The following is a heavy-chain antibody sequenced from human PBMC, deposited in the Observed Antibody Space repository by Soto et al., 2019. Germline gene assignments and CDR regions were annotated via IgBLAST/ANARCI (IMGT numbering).Heavy chain of an antibody. Sequence: EVQLVESGGGLVQPGGSLRLSCAASGFTFSTYEMNWVRQAPGKGLEWISYISSGGATIYYADSVKGRFTISRDNAKNSVYLQMSSLSGDATANYYWAGGYATVWNYYYGIDVWGQGTPVTVSS. D-gene: IGHD2-2*01. V-gene: IGHV3-48*03. CDR2: ISSGGATI. CDR3: AGGYATVWNYYYGIDV. CDR1: GFTFSTYE. J-gene: IGHJ6*02.